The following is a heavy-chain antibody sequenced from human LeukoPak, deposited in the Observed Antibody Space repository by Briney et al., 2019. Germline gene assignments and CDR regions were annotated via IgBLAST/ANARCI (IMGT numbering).Heavy chain of an antibody. J-gene: IGHJ4*02. CDR1: GFTFSSYG. CDR2: IWYDGGNK. CDR3: ARALGYCSSTSCQPPRV. D-gene: IGHD2-2*01. V-gene: IGHV3-33*01. Sequence: GGSLRLSCAASGFTFSSYGMHGVRQAPGKGLEWVAVIWYDGGNKYYADSVKGRFTISRDNSKNTLYLQMNSLRAEDTAVYYCARALGYCSSTSCQPPRVWGQGTLVTVSS.